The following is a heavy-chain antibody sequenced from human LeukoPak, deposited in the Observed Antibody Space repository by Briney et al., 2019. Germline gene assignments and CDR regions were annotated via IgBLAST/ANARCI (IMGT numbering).Heavy chain of an antibody. J-gene: IGHJ4*02. CDR2: INPNSGAT. D-gene: IGHD4-11*01. V-gene: IGHV1-2*02. CDR1: GYTFTTYY. Sequence: ASVGVSCKTSGYTFTTYYMHWVRQAPGQGLEWMGWINPNSGATNYAQQFQGRVTMTRDTSISTAYMELSRLTSDDTAVYYCARGRLQENFDYWGQGTLVTVSS. CDR3: ARGRLQENFDY.